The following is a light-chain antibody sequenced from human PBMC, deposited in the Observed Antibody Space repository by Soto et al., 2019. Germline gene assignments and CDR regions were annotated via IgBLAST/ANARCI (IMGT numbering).Light chain of an antibody. CDR3: QAYDSRLSGYV. CDR2: GDS. CDR1: SSNIGAGYD. Sequence: QAVVTQPPSVSGAPGQKVTISCTGSSSNIGAGYDVHWYQQFPGTAPKLLIYGDSNRPSGVPDRFSGSKSGTSASLAITGLQAEDEADYYCQAYDSRLSGYVFGGGTQLTVL. J-gene: IGLJ7*01. V-gene: IGLV1-40*01.